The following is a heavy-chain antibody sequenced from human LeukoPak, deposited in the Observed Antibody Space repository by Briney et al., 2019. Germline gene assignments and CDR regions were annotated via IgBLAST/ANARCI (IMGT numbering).Heavy chain of an antibody. CDR1: GFTFSSYA. D-gene: IGHD3-10*01. CDR3: AKSRPVYYGSGSYYLNPFDS. J-gene: IGHJ4*02. CDR2: ISGSGDST. Sequence: HPGGSLRLSCAASGFTFSSYAMSWVRQAPGKGLEWVSAISGSGDSTYSADSVKGRFTISRDNSKNTLYLQMNSLRAEDTAVYYCAKSRPVYYGSGSYYLNPFDSWGQGTLVTVSS. V-gene: IGHV3-23*01.